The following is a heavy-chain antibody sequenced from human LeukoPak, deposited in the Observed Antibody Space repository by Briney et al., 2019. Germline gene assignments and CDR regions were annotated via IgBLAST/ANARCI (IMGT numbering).Heavy chain of an antibody. CDR1: EFTFSNYA. J-gene: IGHJ4*02. Sequence: PGGSLRLSCAVSEFTFSNYAMHWVRQPPGKGLEWVAVVSSHGSDGYYADSVRGRFTIPRDNSKNTLYLQIDSLRLEDTAIYYCTRDAYNFNDFDYWGQGTLVTVSS. D-gene: IGHD5-24*01. CDR2: VSSHGSDG. CDR3: TRDAYNFNDFDY. V-gene: IGHV3-30*17.